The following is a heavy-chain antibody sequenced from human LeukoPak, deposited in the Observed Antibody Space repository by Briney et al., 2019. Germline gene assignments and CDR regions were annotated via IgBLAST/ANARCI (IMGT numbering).Heavy chain of an antibody. Sequence: GGTLRLSCAASGFTFSDYYMIWIPQAPRKELEEVSYISNSGSTIYYADSLKVRFTISRDNAKNSLYPQMNSLIGDDTAVYYCARDDSSGSNYYGDWFDPWGQGTLVTVS. V-gene: IGHV3-11*01. D-gene: IGHD3-22*01. CDR2: ISNSGSTI. CDR3: ARDDSSGSNYYGDWFDP. J-gene: IGHJ5*02. CDR1: GFTFSDYY.